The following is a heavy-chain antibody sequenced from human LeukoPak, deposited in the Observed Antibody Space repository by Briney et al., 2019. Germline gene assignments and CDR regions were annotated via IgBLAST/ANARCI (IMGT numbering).Heavy chain of an antibody. CDR1: GFTFTSFA. J-gene: IGHJ6*02. D-gene: IGHD2-21*01. CDR2: INAGGNTT. Sequence: PGGSLRLSCSVSGFTFTSFAMSWVRQAPEGGLEWLAIINAGGNTTYYADSVKGRFIISRDNSKNTMSVQMNRLRAEDTAVYYCAKEGEICFGRRCYSHYHYAMDAWGQGTTVTVSS. CDR3: AKEGEICFGRRCYSHYHYAMDA. V-gene: IGHV3-23*01.